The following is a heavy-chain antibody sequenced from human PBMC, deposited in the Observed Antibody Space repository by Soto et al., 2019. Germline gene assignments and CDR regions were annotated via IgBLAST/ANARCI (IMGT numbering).Heavy chain of an antibody. CDR3: ARDLAYYSSSGPQLP. D-gene: IGHD2-2*01. CDR1: GFTFSSYS. V-gene: IGHV3-21*06. CDR2: ISSSSSYI. J-gene: IGHJ5*02. Sequence: PGGSLRLSCAASGFTFSSYSMTWVRQAPGKGLEWVSIISSSSSYIYYADSVKGRFTISRDNAKNSVYLQMNSLRAEDTAVYYCARDLAYYSSSGPQLPWGQGTLVTVSS.